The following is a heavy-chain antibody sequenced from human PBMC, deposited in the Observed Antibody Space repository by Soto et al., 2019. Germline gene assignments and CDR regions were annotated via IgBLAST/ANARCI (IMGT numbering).Heavy chain of an antibody. D-gene: IGHD3-10*01. V-gene: IGHV1-8*01. CDR1: GYTLTSSD. J-gene: IGHJ6*02. CDR2: MNPNTADR. CDR3: ARGSWSGDLGNFDYAMDV. Sequence: QVQLVQSGAEVKKPGASVKVSCKASGYTLTSSDINWVRQAPGQGLEWMGWMNPNTADRDYEQKFRGRFTMTGNTSTSAAYMELRSLRSEDTAVYYCARGSWSGDLGNFDYAMDVWGQGTTVTVSS.